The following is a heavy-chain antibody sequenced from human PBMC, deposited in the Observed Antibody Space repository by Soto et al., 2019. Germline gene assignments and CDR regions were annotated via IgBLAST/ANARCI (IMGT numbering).Heavy chain of an antibody. Sequence: ASVEVSCKASGGTFSSYAISWVRQAPGQGLEWMGGIIPIFGTANYAQKFQGRVTITADKSTSTAYMELSSLRSEDTAVYYCASSGMLGSRSLAGITTNWFDPWGQGTLVTVSS. CDR2: IIPIFGTA. CDR1: GGTFSSYA. V-gene: IGHV1-69*06. D-gene: IGHD1-20*01. J-gene: IGHJ5*02. CDR3: ASSGMLGSRSLAGITTNWFDP.